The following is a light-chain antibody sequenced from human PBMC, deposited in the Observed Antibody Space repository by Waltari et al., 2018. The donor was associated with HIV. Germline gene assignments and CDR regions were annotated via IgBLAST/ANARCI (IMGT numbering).Light chain of an antibody. CDR1: SSDVGGYDY. Sequence: QSALTQPASVSGSLGQSITIHCTGTSSDVGGYDYVSWYQQHPGRAPKLLIYDVSNRPSGVSNRFSGSKSGNTASLTISGLQAEDEADYHCSSYTSSSALEVVFGGGTTLTVL. CDR3: SSYTSSSALEVV. J-gene: IGLJ3*02. V-gene: IGLV2-14*01. CDR2: DVS.